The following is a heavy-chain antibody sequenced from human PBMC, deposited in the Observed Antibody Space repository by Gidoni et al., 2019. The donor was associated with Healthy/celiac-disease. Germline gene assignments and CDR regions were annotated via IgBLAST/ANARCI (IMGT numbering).Heavy chain of an antibody. CDR3: ARDSCSGGSCIDY. V-gene: IGHV4-59*01. J-gene: IGHJ4*02. CDR1: GGSISSYY. D-gene: IGHD2-15*01. Sequence: QVQLQESGPGLGKPSETLSLTYTVYGGSISSYYWSWIRQPPGKGLEWIGYIYYSGSTNYNPSLKSRVTISVDTSKNQFSLKLSSVTAADTAVYYCARDSCSGGSCIDYWGQGTLVTVSS. CDR2: IYYSGST.